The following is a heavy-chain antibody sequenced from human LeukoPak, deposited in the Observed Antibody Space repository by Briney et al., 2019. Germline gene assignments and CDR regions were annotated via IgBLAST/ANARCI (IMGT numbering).Heavy chain of an antibody. CDR3: AKDISGSWSIDY. D-gene: IGHD6-13*01. CDR2: IRYDGSNK. CDR1: GFTFTSYG. J-gene: IGHJ4*02. V-gene: IGHV3-30*02. Sequence: GGSLRLSCAASGFTFTSYGIHWVRQAPGKGLEWVAFIRYDGSNKYYADSVKGRFTISRDNSKNTLYLQMNSLRAEDTAVYYCAKDISGSWSIDYWGQGTLVTVSS.